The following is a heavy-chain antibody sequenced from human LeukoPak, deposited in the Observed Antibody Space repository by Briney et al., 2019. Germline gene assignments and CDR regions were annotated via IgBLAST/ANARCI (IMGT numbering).Heavy chain of an antibody. Sequence: SETLSLTCTVSGDSISSYYWSWIRQPPGKGLEWIGSIYYSGSTYYNPSLKSRVTISVDTSKNQFSLKLSSVTAADTAVYYCARDPLGGKDPFDYWGQGTLVTVSS. CDR3: ARDPLGGKDPFDY. J-gene: IGHJ4*02. CDR1: GDSISSYY. CDR2: IYYSGST. D-gene: IGHD4-23*01. V-gene: IGHV4-39*07.